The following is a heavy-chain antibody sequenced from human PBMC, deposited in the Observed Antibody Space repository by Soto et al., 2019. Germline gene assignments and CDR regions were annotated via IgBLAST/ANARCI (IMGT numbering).Heavy chain of an antibody. D-gene: IGHD2-15*01. Sequence: SETLSLTCTVPGGSISSYYWSWVRQPPGKGLEWIGYIYYSGSTNYNPSLKSRVTISVDTSKNQFSLKLSSVTAADTAVYYCARSGPQYCSGGSCYFYFDYWGQGTLVTVSS. CDR2: IYYSGST. V-gene: IGHV4-59*01. J-gene: IGHJ4*02. CDR3: ARSGPQYCSGGSCYFYFDY. CDR1: GGSISSYY.